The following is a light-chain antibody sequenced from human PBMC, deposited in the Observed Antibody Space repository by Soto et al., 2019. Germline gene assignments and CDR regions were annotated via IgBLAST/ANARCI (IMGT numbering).Light chain of an antibody. CDR1: SSDVGGYNY. Sequence: QSVLTQPPSASGSPGQSVTISCTGTSSDVGGYNYVSWYQQHPGKAPKLMIYEVSKRTSGVPDRFSGSKSGNTASLTVSGLQAEDEADYYCSSYAGSRVVFGGGTKVTVL. CDR2: EVS. V-gene: IGLV2-8*01. CDR3: SSYAGSRVV. J-gene: IGLJ2*01.